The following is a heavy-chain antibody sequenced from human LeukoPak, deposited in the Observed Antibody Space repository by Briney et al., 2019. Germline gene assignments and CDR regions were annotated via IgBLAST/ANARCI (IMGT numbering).Heavy chain of an antibody. CDR3: ARDVIAAAGTDY. J-gene: IGHJ4*02. CDR2: ISSSSSYI. V-gene: IGHV3-21*01. D-gene: IGHD6-13*01. CDR1: GFTFSSYA. Sequence: GGSLRLSCAASGFTFSSYAMNWVRQAPGKGLEWVSSISSSSSYIYYADSVKGRFTISRDNAKNSLYLQMNSLRAEDTAVYYCARDVIAAAGTDYWGQGTLVTVSS.